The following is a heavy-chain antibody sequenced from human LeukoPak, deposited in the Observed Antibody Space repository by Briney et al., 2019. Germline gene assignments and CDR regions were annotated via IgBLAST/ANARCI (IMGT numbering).Heavy chain of an antibody. CDR3: AREASPAEGYGMDV. CDR2: IYYSGSI. D-gene: IGHD5-12*01. CDR1: GGSISSYY. Sequence: SETLSLTCTVSGGSISSYYWSWIRQPPGKGLEWIGYIYYSGSINYNPSLKSRVTISVDTSKNQLSLKLSSVTAADTAVYYCAREASPAEGYGMDVWGKGTTVTVSS. V-gene: IGHV4-59*01. J-gene: IGHJ6*04.